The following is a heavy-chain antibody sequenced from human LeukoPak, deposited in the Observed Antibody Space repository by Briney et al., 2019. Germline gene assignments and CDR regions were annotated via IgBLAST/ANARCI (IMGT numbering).Heavy chain of an antibody. CDR1: GGSISSSSYY. Sequence: SETLSLTCTGSGGSISSSSYYWGWLRQPPGTGLEWLGSIYYSGSTYYNPSLKSRVTISIDTSKNQFSLKLSSVTAADTAVYYCARLTDSSSSWLTRGHYFDYWGQGTLVTVSS. V-gene: IGHV4-39*01. CDR3: ARLTDSSSSWLTRGHYFDY. J-gene: IGHJ4*02. CDR2: IYYSGST. D-gene: IGHD6-13*01.